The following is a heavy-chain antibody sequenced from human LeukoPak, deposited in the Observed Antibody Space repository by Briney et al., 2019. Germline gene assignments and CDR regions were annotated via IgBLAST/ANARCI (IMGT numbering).Heavy chain of an antibody. Sequence: PGGSLRLSCAASGFTFSSYAMHWVRQAPGKGLEWVAVISYDGSNKYYADSVKGRFTISRDNSKNTLYLQMNSLRAEDTAVYYCARLSVGAADYWGQGTLVTASS. D-gene: IGHD3-16*01. CDR1: GFTFSSYA. CDR2: ISYDGSNK. J-gene: IGHJ4*02. V-gene: IGHV3-30-3*01. CDR3: ARLSVGAADY.